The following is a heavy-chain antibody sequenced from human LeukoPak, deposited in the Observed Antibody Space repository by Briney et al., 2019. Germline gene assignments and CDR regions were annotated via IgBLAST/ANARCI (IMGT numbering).Heavy chain of an antibody. J-gene: IGHJ6*02. V-gene: IGHV3-74*01. D-gene: IGHD6-19*01. CDR3: ARDRGSSGPFYYYYYGMDV. Sequence: PGGSLRLSCAASGFTFSSYWMHWVRQAPGKGLVWVSRINSDGSSTSYADSVKGRFTISRDNAKNTLYLQMNSLGAEDTAVYYCARDRGSSGPFYYYYYGMDVWGQGTTVTVSS. CDR2: INSDGSST. CDR1: GFTFSSYW.